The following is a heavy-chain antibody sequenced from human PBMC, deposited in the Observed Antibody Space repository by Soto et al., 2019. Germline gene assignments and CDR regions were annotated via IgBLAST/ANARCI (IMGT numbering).Heavy chain of an antibody. J-gene: IGHJ3*02. CDR1: GFTFTSYG. Sequence: QVQLVESGGGVVQPGRSLRLSCAASGFTFTSYGMHWVRQAPGKGLEWVAVISYDGSNKYYADSVKGRFTISRETSKNTLYLQLNSHRAEDTAMYYCAKDYGSGCAWLRVGDASDICGQGTMVTVSS. CDR2: ISYDGSNK. CDR3: AKDYGSGCAWLRVGDASDI. V-gene: IGHV3-30*18. D-gene: IGHD6-19*01.